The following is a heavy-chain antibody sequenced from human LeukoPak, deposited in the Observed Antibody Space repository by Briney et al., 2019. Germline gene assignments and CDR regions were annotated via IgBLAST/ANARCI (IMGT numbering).Heavy chain of an antibody. CDR2: INPNTGGT. Sequence: EASVKVSCKTSGYTFIDYFIHWVRQTPGQGLEWMGRINPNTGGTDDAQNFQDRVTMTRDTSINAVYMELNRLTSDDTAVYYCARDLPSTSNWELDYWGQGTLVTASS. D-gene: IGHD7-27*01. J-gene: IGHJ4*02. CDR1: GYTFIDYF. CDR3: ARDLPSTSNWELDY. V-gene: IGHV1-2*06.